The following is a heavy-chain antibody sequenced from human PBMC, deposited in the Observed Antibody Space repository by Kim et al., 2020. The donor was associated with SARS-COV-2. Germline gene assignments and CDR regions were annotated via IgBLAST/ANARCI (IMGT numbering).Heavy chain of an antibody. Sequence: ASVKVSCKASGYTFTSYYMHWVRQAPGQGLEWMGIINPSGGSTSYAQKFQGRVTMTRDTSTSTVYMELSSLRSEDTAVYYCARGVQQQLVEGGDSGQFDYWGQGTLVTVSS. V-gene: IGHV1-46*01. CDR2: INPSGGST. CDR1: GYTFTSYY. J-gene: IGHJ4*02. CDR3: ARGVQQQLVEGGDSGQFDY. D-gene: IGHD6-13*01.